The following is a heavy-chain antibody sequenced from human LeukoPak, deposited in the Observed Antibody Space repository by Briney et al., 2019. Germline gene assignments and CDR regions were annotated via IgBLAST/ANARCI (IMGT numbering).Heavy chain of an antibody. Sequence: PGGSLRLSCAASGFTFSSYGMHWVRQAPGKGLDWVAFIHHDGSNKYYADSVKGRFTISRDNSKNTLYLQMNSLRAEDTAVYYCAKAQLGSYSEFDYWGQGTLVTVSS. CDR3: AKAQLGSYSEFDY. CDR1: GFTFSSYG. V-gene: IGHV3-30*02. CDR2: IHHDGSNK. J-gene: IGHJ4*02. D-gene: IGHD1-26*01.